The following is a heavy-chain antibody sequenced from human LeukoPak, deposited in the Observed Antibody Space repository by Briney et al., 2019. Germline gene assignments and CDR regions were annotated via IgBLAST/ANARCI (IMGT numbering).Heavy chain of an antibody. J-gene: IGHJ3*01. CDR1: GGSISTYY. CDR3: VREKDGVLDDAFDG. V-gene: IGHV4-59*01. Sequence: SETLSLTCTVSGGSISTYYWSWIRQPPGKGLEWIGFIHHTGTTISNPSLKSRVTISADTSKNQFSLKLRSVTAADTAVYFCVREKDGVLDDAFDGLGPGTMVTVSS. D-gene: IGHD2-8*01. CDR2: IHHTGTT.